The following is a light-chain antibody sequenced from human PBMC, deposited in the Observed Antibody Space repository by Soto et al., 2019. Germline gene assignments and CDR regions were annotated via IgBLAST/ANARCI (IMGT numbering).Light chain of an antibody. CDR1: SSDVGNYKY. CDR2: EVS. Sequence: QSALTQPASVSGSPGPSITISCTGTSSDVGNYKYVSWYQQHPGKAPKLMIYEVSNRPSGVSNRFSGSKSGNTASLTISGLQAEDETDYYCFSYTSSGTYGFGTGTKLTVL. CDR3: FSYTSSGTYG. J-gene: IGLJ1*01. V-gene: IGLV2-14*01.